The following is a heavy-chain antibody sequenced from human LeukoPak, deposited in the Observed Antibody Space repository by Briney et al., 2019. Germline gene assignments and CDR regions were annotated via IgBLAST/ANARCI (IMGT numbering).Heavy chain of an antibody. CDR3: ARGHLDP. J-gene: IGHJ5*02. Sequence: PGGSLRLSCAASGFTFSDYWMNWIRQAPGKGLEWVARIMKDGNEKYYVVSIKGRFTISRDNAKDALYLQMNGLRAEDTGVYYCARGHLDPWGQGTLVTVSS. CDR1: GFTFSDYW. CDR2: IMKDGNEK. V-gene: IGHV3-7*01.